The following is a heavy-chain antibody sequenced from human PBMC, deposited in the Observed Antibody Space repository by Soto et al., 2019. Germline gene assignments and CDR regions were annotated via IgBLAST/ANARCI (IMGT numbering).Heavy chain of an antibody. J-gene: IGHJ5*02. CDR2: SDPSDSYT. Sequence: EVQLVQSGAEVKKPGESLRISCKGSGYSFTSYWISWVRQMPGKGLEGMGRSDPSDSYTNDSPSFQGHVTISADKSISTAYLQWSSLKASDTAMYYCAFHIFGVVSNWFDPLGQGTLVTVSS. CDR1: GYSFTSYW. V-gene: IGHV5-10-1*03. D-gene: IGHD3-3*02. CDR3: AFHIFGVVSNWFDP.